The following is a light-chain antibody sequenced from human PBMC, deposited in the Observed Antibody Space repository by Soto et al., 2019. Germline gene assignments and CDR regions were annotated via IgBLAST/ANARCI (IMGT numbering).Light chain of an antibody. V-gene: IGKV3-20*01. CDR1: RSVTSNF. J-gene: IGKJ2*02. CDR2: GAS. Sequence: NELTQSPGTLSLSPGERATLSCRASRSVTSNFVAWYQQKPGQAPSLLVYGASTRAIVIPEKFSGSASGTDFSLTINRLEAEDFAVYFCQQYGSSPRWTFGQGTKVEIK. CDR3: QQYGSSPRWT.